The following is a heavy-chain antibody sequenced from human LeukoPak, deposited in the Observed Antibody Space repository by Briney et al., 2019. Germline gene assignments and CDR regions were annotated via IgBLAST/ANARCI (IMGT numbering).Heavy chain of an antibody. V-gene: IGHV3-23*01. J-gene: IGHJ4*02. CDR2: ISGSGDST. D-gene: IGHD4-17*01. Sequence: GGSLRLSCAASGFSFGYYAMSWVRQAPGQGLEWVSAISGSGDSTYYADSVKGRFTISRDNSKNTLYLQMNSLRAGDTALYYCAKDLHKLGDYLGSKYWGPGTLVTVSS. CDR3: AKDLHKLGDYLGSKY. CDR1: GFSFGYYA.